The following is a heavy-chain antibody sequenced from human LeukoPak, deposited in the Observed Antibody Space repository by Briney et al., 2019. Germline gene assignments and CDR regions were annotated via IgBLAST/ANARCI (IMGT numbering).Heavy chain of an antibody. Sequence: GGSLRLSCAASGFTFDDYAMHWVRQAPGKGLEWVSGISWNSGSIGYADSVKGRFTISRDNAKHSLYLQMNSLRAEDTALYYCAKDISHYYDSSGYSYWGQGTLVTVSS. D-gene: IGHD3-22*01. J-gene: IGHJ4*02. CDR2: ISWNSGSI. CDR1: GFTFDDYA. CDR3: AKDISHYYDSSGYSY. V-gene: IGHV3-9*01.